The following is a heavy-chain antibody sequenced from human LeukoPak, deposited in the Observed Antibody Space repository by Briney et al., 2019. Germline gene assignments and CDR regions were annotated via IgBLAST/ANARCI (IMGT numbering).Heavy chain of an antibody. CDR3: ASRPRADMGPLDF. CDR1: GFIFSTYG. Sequence: PGGSLRLSCAASGFIFSTYGMHWVRQAPGKGLEWVSSITGSGDRTYYADSVKGRFTISRDNSKNTLYLQMNSLRADETAVYYCASRPRADMGPLDFWGQGTLVTVSS. V-gene: IGHV3-23*01. D-gene: IGHD1-14*01. CDR2: ITGSGDRT. J-gene: IGHJ4*02.